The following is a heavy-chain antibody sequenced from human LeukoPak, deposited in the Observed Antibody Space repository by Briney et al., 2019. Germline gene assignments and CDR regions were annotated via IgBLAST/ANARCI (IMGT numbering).Heavy chain of an antibody. CDR1: GGSFSGYY. V-gene: IGHV4-34*01. J-gene: IGHJ4*02. Sequence: SETLSLTCAVYGGSFSGYYWSWIRQPPGKGLEWIGEINHSGSTNYNPSLKSRVTISADTSKNQFSLKLSSVTAADTAVYYCARPITVTTAGYGYWGQGTLVTVSS. CDR2: INHSGST. CDR3: ARPITVTTAGYGY. D-gene: IGHD4-17*01.